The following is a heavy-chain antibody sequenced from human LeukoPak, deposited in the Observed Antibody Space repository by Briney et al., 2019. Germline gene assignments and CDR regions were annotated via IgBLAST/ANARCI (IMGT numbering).Heavy chain of an antibody. J-gene: IGHJ4*02. V-gene: IGHV3-33*06. D-gene: IGHD6-13*01. CDR3: AKGRIAPDY. CDR1: GFTFRSYG. Sequence: GGSLRLSCAASGFTFRSYGMHWVRQAPGKGLQWVAVIWYDGSNKYYADSVKGRFTISRDNSKNTLSLQMNSLRAEDTAVYYCAKGRIAPDYWGQGTLVTVSS. CDR2: IWYDGSNK.